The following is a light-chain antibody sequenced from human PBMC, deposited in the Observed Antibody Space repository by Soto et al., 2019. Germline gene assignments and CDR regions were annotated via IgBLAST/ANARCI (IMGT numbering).Light chain of an antibody. V-gene: IGLV2-14*01. CDR1: SSDVGGYNY. Sequence: QSVLTQPASVSGSPGQSITISCTGTSSDVGGYNYVSWYQQHPGKAPKLIIYEVSNRPSGVSNRFSGSKSGNTASLIISGLQAQDEAHYYRSSYTGRHYLFGNGTKVTVL. J-gene: IGLJ1*01. CDR2: EVS. CDR3: SSYTGRHYL.